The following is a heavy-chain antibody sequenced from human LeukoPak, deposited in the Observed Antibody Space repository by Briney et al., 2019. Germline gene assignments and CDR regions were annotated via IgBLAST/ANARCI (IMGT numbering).Heavy chain of an antibody. Sequence: GESLQISCKGSGYSFTSNWIGWVRQMPGKGLEYMGIIYPGDSDTRYSPSFQGQVTISADKSISTAYVQWSSLKASDTAMYYCARLVRGATTSSYYFDYWGQGTLVTVSS. CDR1: GYSFTSNW. CDR2: IYPGDSDT. J-gene: IGHJ4*02. D-gene: IGHD1-26*01. V-gene: IGHV5-51*01. CDR3: ARLVRGATTSSYYFDY.